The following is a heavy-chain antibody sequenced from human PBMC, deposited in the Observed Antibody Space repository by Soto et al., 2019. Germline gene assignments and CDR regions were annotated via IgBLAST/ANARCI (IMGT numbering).Heavy chain of an antibody. Sequence: EEQLVESGGGLVRPGGSLRLSCAASGFTFSSYSMNWVRQAPGKGLEWISYISSSISTTYYADSVKGRFTISRDNAKNSLYLQMNSLRAEDTAVYYCAKAKLTGGHYGMDAGGQGTTVTVSS. V-gene: IGHV3-48*01. CDR1: GFTFSSYS. CDR2: ISSSISTT. D-gene: IGHD3-9*01. CDR3: AKAKLTGGHYGMDA. J-gene: IGHJ6*02.